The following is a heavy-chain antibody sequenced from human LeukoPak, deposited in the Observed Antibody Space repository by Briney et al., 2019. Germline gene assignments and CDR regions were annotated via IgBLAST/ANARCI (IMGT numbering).Heavy chain of an antibody. CDR1: GFTVSSNY. CDR3: AKDPLYGALKY. CDR2: ISGSGGST. Sequence: QPGGSLRLSCAASGFTVSSNYISWVRQAPGKGLEWVSAISGSGGSTYYADSVKGRFTISRDNSKNTLYLQMNSLRAEDTAVYYCAKDPLYGALKYWGQGTLVTVSS. J-gene: IGHJ4*02. V-gene: IGHV3-23*01. D-gene: IGHD4-17*01.